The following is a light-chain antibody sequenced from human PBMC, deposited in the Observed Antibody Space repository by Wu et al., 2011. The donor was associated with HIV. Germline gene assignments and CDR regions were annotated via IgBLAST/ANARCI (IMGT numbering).Light chain of an antibody. CDR3: QQRSNWPPMYT. Sequence: LLIYDASNRATGIPARFMAVVWTDFTLTISSLEPEDFAVYYCQQRSNWPPMYTFGQGTKLEIK. CDR2: DAS. J-gene: IGKJ2*01. V-gene: IGKV3-11*01.